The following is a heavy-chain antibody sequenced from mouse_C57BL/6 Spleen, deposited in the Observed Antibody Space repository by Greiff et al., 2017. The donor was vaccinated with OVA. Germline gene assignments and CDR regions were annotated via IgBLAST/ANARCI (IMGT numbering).Heavy chain of an antibody. V-gene: IGHV1-55*01. D-gene: IGHD1-1*02. Sequence: QVQLQQPGAELVKPGASVKMSCKASGYTFTSYWITWVKQRPGQGLEWIGDIYPGSGSTNYNEKFKSKATLAVDTSSSTAYMQLSSLTSEDSAVYYCARGLGGYGDYHAMDYWGQGTSVTVSS. J-gene: IGHJ4*01. CDR1: GYTFTSYW. CDR2: IYPGSGST. CDR3: ARGLGGYGDYHAMDY.